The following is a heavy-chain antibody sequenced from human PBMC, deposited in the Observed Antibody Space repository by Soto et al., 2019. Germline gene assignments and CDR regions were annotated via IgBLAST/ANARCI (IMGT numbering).Heavy chain of an antibody. D-gene: IGHD3-16*02. V-gene: IGHV1-18*01. CDR2: ISAYNGNT. J-gene: IGHJ4*02. Sequence: ASVKVSCKASGYTFTSYDINWVRQATGQGLEWMGWISAYNGNTNYAQKLQGRVTMTTDTSTSTAYMELRSLRSDDTAVYYCARVVDYVWGSYRYSFDYWGQGTLVTVSS. CDR1: GYTFTSYD. CDR3: ARVVDYVWGSYRYSFDY.